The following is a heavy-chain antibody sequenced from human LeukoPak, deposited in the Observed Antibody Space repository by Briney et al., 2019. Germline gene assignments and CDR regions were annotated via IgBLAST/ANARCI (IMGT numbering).Heavy chain of an antibody. J-gene: IGHJ4*02. Sequence: SETLSLTCTVSGGSISSYYWSWIRQPPGKGLEWIGYIYYSGSTNYNPSLESRVTISVDTSKNQFSLKLSSVTAADTAVYYCARFRYDSSRYVDYWGQGTLVTVSS. V-gene: IGHV4-59*01. D-gene: IGHD3-22*01. CDR1: GGSISSYY. CDR3: ARFRYDSSRYVDY. CDR2: IYYSGST.